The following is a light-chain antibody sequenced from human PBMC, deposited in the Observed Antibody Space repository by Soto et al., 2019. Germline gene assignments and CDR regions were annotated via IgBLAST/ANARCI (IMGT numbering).Light chain of an antibody. J-gene: IGKJ1*01. Sequence: EIVFTQSPGTLSFSPGERATLSCRASQSVSSSFLAWYQQKPGQAPRLLIYAASSRATGIPDRFSGSGSGTDFTLTISRLEPEDFAVYYCQQYGNSPQTFGQGTKVDIK. CDR3: QQYGNSPQT. CDR1: QSVSSSF. CDR2: AAS. V-gene: IGKV3-20*01.